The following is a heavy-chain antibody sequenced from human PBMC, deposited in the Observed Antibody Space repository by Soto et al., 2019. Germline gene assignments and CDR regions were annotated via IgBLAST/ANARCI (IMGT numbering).Heavy chain of an antibody. V-gene: IGHV4-30-4*01. J-gene: IGHJ3*02. Sequence: SETQCLTCTVSGGSISSGDYYWSWIRQPPGKGLEWTGYIYYSGSTYYNPSLKSRVTISVDTSKNQFSLKLSSVTAADTAVYYCAREFQYCISTSCYLDAFDIWGQGTMVTGSS. CDR1: GGSISSGDYY. CDR3: AREFQYCISTSCYLDAFDI. CDR2: IYYSGST. D-gene: IGHD2-2*01.